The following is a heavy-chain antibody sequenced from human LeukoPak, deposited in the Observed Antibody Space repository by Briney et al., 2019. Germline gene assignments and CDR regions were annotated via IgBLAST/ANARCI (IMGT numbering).Heavy chain of an antibody. Sequence: ASVKVSCKASGYTFTSYGISWVRQAPGQGLEWMGWISAYNGNTNYAQKLQGRVTMTTDTSTSTAYMELSSLRSEDTAVYYCAYEQWLDGYYYYYMDVWGKGTTVTVSS. CDR1: GYTFTSYG. J-gene: IGHJ6*03. V-gene: IGHV1-18*01. CDR3: AYEQWLDGYYYYYMDV. CDR2: ISAYNGNT. D-gene: IGHD6-19*01.